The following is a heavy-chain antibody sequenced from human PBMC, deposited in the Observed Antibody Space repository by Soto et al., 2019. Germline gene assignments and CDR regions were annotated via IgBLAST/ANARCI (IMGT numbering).Heavy chain of an antibody. CDR1: GFSLSSTRMA. D-gene: IGHD6-19*01. Sequence: QITLKESGPTLVKPTQTLTLTCTFSGFSLSSTRMAVGWIRQPPGKALEWLALIYWDDDKRYSPFLKSRLTITRDTDKIQVVLTLSHMDPVDTARYYCAHIVVAGLGYYFDYWGQGTLVTVSS. CDR3: AHIVVAGLGYYFDY. CDR2: IYWDDDK. V-gene: IGHV2-5*02. J-gene: IGHJ4*02.